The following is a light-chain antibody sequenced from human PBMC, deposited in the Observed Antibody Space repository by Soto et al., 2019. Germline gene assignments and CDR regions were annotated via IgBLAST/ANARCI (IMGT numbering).Light chain of an antibody. Sequence: SYELTQPPSVSVAPGQAARITCGGDNSGRRSVHWYQQKPGQAPVVVVYDDSDRPSGIPERFSGSNSGNTATLTISRVEAGDEADYYCQVWDSSSDHVVFGGGTKLTVL. V-gene: IGLV3-21*02. CDR3: QVWDSSSDHVV. CDR2: DDS. J-gene: IGLJ2*01. CDR1: NSGRRS.